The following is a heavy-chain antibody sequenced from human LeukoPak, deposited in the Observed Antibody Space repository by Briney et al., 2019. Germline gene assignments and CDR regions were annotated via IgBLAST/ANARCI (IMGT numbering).Heavy chain of an antibody. CDR1: GGSISSYY. D-gene: IGHD3-10*01. J-gene: IGHJ4*02. V-gene: IGHV4-59*01. CDR3: ARDLYGSGSYYGY. Sequence: PSETLSLTCTVSGGSISSYYWSWIRQPPGKGLEWIGYIYYSGSTNYNPSLQSRVTISVDTSKNQFSLKLSSVTAADTAVYYCARDLYGSGSYYGYWGQGTLVTVSS. CDR2: IYYSGST.